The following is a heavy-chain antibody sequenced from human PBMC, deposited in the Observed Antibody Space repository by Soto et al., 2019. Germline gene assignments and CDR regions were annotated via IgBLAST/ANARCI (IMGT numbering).Heavy chain of an antibody. D-gene: IGHD2-15*01. V-gene: IGHV4-34*01. CDR2: INHSGST. J-gene: IGHJ6*03. CDR3: ARGIGGLGYCSGGSCYSYYYYYYYMDV. CDR1: GGSFSGYY. Sequence: NPSETLSLTCAVYGGSFSGYYWSWIRQPPGKGLEWIGEINHSGSTNYNPSLKSRVTISVDTSKNQFSLKLSSVTAADTAVYYCARGIGGLGYCSGGSCYSYYYYYYYMDVWGKGTTVTVSS.